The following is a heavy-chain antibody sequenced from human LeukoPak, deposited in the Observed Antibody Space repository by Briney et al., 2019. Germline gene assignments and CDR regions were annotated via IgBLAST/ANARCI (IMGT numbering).Heavy chain of an antibody. CDR3: ARDWGYYYFDY. J-gene: IGHJ4*02. Sequence: AGGSLRLSCAVSGITFSSFAMTWVRQAPGKGLEWVSGVSAGGATFYADSVKGRFTISRDNAKNSLYLQMNSLRAEDTAVYYCARDWGYYYFDYWGQGTLVTVSS. CDR2: VSAGGAT. CDR1: GITFSSFA. D-gene: IGHD5-18*01. V-gene: IGHV3-23*01.